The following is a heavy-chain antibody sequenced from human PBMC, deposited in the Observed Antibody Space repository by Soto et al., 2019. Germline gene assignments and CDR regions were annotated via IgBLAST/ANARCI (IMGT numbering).Heavy chain of an antibody. V-gene: IGHV3-30*18. Sequence: QVQLVESGGGVVQPGRSLRLSCAASGFTFSSYGMHWIRQARGKGLEWVAVTSNDGSNKYYADSVKGRFTISRDNSKNTLYLQMNSLRAEDTAVYYCAKGSTAMTYFDYWGQGTLVTVSS. CDR1: GFTFSSYG. D-gene: IGHD5-18*01. CDR2: TSNDGSNK. CDR3: AKGSTAMTYFDY. J-gene: IGHJ4*02.